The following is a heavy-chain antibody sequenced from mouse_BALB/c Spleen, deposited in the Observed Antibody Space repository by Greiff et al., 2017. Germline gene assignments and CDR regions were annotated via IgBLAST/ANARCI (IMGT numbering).Heavy chain of an antibody. J-gene: IGHJ3*01. V-gene: IGHV1S34*01. Sequence: LVKTGASVKISCKASGYSFTGYYMHWVKQSHGKSLEWIGYISCYNGATSYNQKFKGKATFTVDTSSNTAYLQLSSLTSEDTAVYYCASELDYGSSSWFAYWGQGTLVTVSA. CDR3: ASELDYGSSSWFAY. D-gene: IGHD1-1*01. CDR2: ISCYNGAT. CDR1: GYSFTGYY.